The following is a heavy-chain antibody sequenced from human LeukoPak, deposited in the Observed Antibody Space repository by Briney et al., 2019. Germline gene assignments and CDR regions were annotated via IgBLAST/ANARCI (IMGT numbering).Heavy chain of an antibody. CDR2: TYPGDSDT. V-gene: IGHV5-51*01. CDR3: ARRTDRAFWYLDY. J-gene: IGHJ4*02. Sequence: GESLKISCKGSGYSFTNYWIGWVRLMPGKGLEWMGITYPGDSDTRYSPSFQGQVTISADKSISTAYLQWSSLKASDTAIFYCARRTDRAFWYLDYWGQGTLVIVSS. CDR1: GYSFTNYW.